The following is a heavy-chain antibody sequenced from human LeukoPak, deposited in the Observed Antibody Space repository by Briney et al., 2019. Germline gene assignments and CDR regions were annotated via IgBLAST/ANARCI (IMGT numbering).Heavy chain of an antibody. V-gene: IGHV3-53*01. CDR3: ASARQRGYSPRRLPHYYGMDV. J-gene: IGHJ6*04. D-gene: IGHD5-18*01. CDR2: IYSGGST. Sequence: GGSLRLSCAASGFTVSSNYMSWVRQAPGKGLEWVSVIYSGGSTYYADSVKGRFTISRDNSKNPLYLQTNSLTAEDTPVYYCASARQRGYSPRRLPHYYGMDVWGKGTTVTVSS. CDR1: GFTVSSNY.